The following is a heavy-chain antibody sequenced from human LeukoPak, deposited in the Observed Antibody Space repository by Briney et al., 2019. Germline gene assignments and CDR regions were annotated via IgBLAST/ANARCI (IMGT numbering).Heavy chain of an antibody. D-gene: IGHD6-13*01. CDR1: GYTFTGYY. Sequence: ASVKVSCKASGYTFTGYYMHWVRQAPGQGLEWMGWINPNSGGTNYAQKFQGRVTMTRDTSISTAYMELSRLRSDDTAVYYCARVAAAGTGRVDYWGQGTLVTVSS. V-gene: IGHV1-2*02. CDR3: ARVAAAGTGRVDY. CDR2: INPNSGGT. J-gene: IGHJ4*02.